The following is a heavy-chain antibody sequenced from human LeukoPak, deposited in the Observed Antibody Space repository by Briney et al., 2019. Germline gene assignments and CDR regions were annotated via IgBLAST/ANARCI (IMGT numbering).Heavy chain of an antibody. CDR2: INWNGGGT. CDR1: GFTFKDYG. J-gene: IGHJ6*02. Sequence: GGSLRLSCAATGFTFKDYGMHWVRQPPGKGLEWVSSINWNGGGTDYADSVKGRFTTSRDNAKNSLYLQLSSLRPEDTALYYCAKHMRATNTYSFFGLDVWGQGTTVTVSS. D-gene: IGHD1-26*01. V-gene: IGHV3-9*01. CDR3: AKHMRATNTYSFFGLDV.